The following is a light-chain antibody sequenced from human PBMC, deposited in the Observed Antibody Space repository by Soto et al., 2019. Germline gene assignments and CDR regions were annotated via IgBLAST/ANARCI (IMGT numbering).Light chain of an antibody. J-gene: IGLJ1*01. CDR2: DVS. V-gene: IGLV2-14*01. CDR1: SSDVGGYNY. CDR3: SSYTSSSTLYV. Sequence: QSALTQPASVSGSPGQSITISCTGTSSDVGGYNYVSWYQQHPGKAPKLMIYDVSNRPPGVSNRFSGSKSGNTASLTISGLQAEDEADYHGSSYTSSSTLYVFATGTKLTVL.